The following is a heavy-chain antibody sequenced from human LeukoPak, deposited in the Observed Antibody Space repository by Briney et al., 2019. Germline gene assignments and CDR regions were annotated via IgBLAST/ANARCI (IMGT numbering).Heavy chain of an antibody. CDR2: IYYSGST. CDR1: GGSISSSSYY. D-gene: IGHD6-13*01. J-gene: IGHJ4*02. CDR3: ARHDPKIAYYDY. Sequence: PSETLSLTCTVSGGSISSSSYYWGWIRQPPGKGLEWIGSIYYSGSTYYNPSLKSRVTISVDTSKNQFSLKLSSVTAADTAVYYCARHDPKIAYYDYWGQGTLVTVSS. V-gene: IGHV4-39*01.